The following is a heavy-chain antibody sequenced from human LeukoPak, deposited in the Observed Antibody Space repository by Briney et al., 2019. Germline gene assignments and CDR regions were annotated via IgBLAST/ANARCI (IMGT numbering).Heavy chain of an antibody. CDR1: GFTFSSHW. Sequence: GGSLRLSCAASGFTFSSHWMHWVRQAPGKGLVWVSHINGDGSSTDYADLVKGRFTISRDNAKNTVYLQMNSLRAEDTAVYYCAVVPYFYMDVWGKGTTVTISS. CDR3: AVVPYFYMDV. V-gene: IGHV3-74*01. CDR2: INGDGSST. D-gene: IGHD2-2*01. J-gene: IGHJ6*03.